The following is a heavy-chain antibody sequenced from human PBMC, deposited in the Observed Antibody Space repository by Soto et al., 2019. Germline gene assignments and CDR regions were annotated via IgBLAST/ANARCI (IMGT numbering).Heavy chain of an antibody. V-gene: IGHV3-21*01. J-gene: IGHJ6*02. CDR3: AREAPATYYYYYGMAV. CDR1: GFTFSSYS. D-gene: IGHD6-6*01. CDR2: ISSSSSYI. Sequence: PGGSLRLSCAASGFTFSSYSMNWVRQAPGKGLEWVSSISSSSSYIYYADSVKGRFTISRDNAKNSLYLQMNSLRAEDTAVYYCAREAPATYYYYYGMAVWGQGTTVTVSS.